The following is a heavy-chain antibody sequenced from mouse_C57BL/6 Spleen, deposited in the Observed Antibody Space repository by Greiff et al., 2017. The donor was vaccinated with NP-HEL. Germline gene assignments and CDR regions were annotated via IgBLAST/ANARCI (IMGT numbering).Heavy chain of an antibody. CDR3: ARFGVVATRYFDV. CDR2: IYPGSGST. J-gene: IGHJ1*03. D-gene: IGHD1-1*01. CDR1: GYTFTSYW. Sequence: QVQLKQPGAELVKPGASVKMSCKASGYTFTSYWITWVKQRPGQGLEWIGDIYPGSGSTNYNEKFKSKATLTVDTSSSTAYMQLSSLTSEDSAVYYCARFGVVATRYFDVWGTGTTVTVSS. V-gene: IGHV1-55*01.